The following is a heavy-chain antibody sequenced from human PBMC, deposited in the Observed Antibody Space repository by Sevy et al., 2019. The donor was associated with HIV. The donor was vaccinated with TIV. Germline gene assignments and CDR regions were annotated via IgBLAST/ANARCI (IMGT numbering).Heavy chain of an antibody. Sequence: GGSLRLSCAASGFTFSEYCMSWVRLAPGRGLEWLSHISASGSVVYYADSVKGRFTISRDNTKNLLYLQMNSLSPDDTAVYYCTRSPGYTTGWETHSSHRCDSWGQGTQVTVSS. V-gene: IGHV3-11*01. D-gene: IGHD2-2*02. CDR3: TRSPGYTTGWETHSSHRCDS. CDR1: GFTFSEYC. CDR2: ISASGSVV. J-gene: IGHJ4*02.